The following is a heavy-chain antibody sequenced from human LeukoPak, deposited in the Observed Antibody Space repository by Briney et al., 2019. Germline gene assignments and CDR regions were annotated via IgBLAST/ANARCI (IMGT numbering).Heavy chain of an antibody. CDR1: GFTFSSYG. CDR3: ACEREVVVAATLANWFDP. D-gene: IGHD2-15*01. V-gene: IGHV3-33*01. Sequence: GRSLRLSCAASGFTFSSYGMHWVRQAPGKGLEWVAVIWYDGSNKYYADSVKGRFTISRDNSKNTLYLQMNSLRAEDTAVYYCACEREVVVAATLANWFDPWGQGTLVTVSS. CDR2: IWYDGSNK. J-gene: IGHJ5*02.